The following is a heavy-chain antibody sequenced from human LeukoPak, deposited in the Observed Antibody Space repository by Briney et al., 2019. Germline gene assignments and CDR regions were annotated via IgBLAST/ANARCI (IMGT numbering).Heavy chain of an antibody. CDR2: INPNSGGT. Sequence: ASVKVSCKASGYTFTGYYMHWVRQAPGQGLEWMGWINPNSGGTNYAQKFQGRVTMTRDTSISTAYMELSRLRSDDTAVYYCASGLWGIAAAGTAGTHSSPTPRDYWGQGTLVTVSS. V-gene: IGHV1-2*02. CDR3: ASGLWGIAAAGTAGTHSSPTPRDY. CDR1: GYTFTGYY. J-gene: IGHJ4*02. D-gene: IGHD6-13*01.